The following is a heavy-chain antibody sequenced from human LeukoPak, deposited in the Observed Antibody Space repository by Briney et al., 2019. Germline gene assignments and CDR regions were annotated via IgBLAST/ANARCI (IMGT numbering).Heavy chain of an antibody. CDR1: GFTFSSYS. Sequence: GGSLRLSCAASGFTFSSYSMNWVRQAPGKGLEWVSSISSSSSYIYYADSVKGRFTISRDNAKNSLYLQMNSLRAEDTAVYYCARGPVGDFWSGYCYYYGMDVWGQGTTVTVSS. CDR2: ISSSSSYI. D-gene: IGHD3-3*01. J-gene: IGHJ6*02. V-gene: IGHV3-21*01. CDR3: ARGPVGDFWSGYCYYYGMDV.